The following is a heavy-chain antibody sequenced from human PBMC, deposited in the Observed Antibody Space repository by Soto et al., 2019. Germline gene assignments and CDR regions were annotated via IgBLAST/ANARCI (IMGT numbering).Heavy chain of an antibody. CDR3: TTLRSHYYYHNFDV. V-gene: IGHV3-15*07. CDR2: IKMKSEGATR. Sequence: EVKLVESGGGLVTPGGSLRLSCAASGFTFSNAWMNWVRQAPGKGLEWVGLIKMKSEGATRHYAAPVNGRFTISRDDSKSTLYLQMSSLKTEDMAVYYSTTLRSHYYYHNFDVWGQGTTVTVSS. CDR1: GFTFSNAW. J-gene: IGHJ6*01.